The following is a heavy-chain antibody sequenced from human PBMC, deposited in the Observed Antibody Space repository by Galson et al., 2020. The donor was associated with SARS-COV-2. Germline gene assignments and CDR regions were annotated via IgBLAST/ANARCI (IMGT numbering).Heavy chain of an antibody. CDR1: GGSISSSSYY. V-gene: IGHV4-39*07. CDR2: IYYSGST. Sequence: SETLYITCTVSGGSISSSSYYWGWIRQPPGKGLEWIGSIYYSGSTYYNPSLKSRVTISVDTSKNQFSLKLSSVTAADTAVYYCARGVGGFLEWFHYMDVWGKGTTVTVSS. J-gene: IGHJ6*03. CDR3: ARGVGGFLEWFHYMDV. D-gene: IGHD3-3*01.